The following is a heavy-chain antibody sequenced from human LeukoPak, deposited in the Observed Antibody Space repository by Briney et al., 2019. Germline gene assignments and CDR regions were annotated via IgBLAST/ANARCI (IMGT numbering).Heavy chain of an antibody. CDR2: INPNSGGT. D-gene: IGHD6-13*01. CDR1: GYTFTGYY. V-gene: IGHV1-2*02. CDR3: ARAGYSSSWFDY. J-gene: IGHJ4*02. Sequence: ASVKVSCKASGYTFTGYYMHWVRQAPGQGLEWMGWINPNSGGTNYAQKFQGRVTMTRDTSISTAYMELSRLRSDDTAVYYYARAGYSSSWFDYWGQGTLVTVSS.